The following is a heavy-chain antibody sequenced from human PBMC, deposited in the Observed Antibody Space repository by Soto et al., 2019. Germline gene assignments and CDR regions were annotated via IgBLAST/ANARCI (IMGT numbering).Heavy chain of an antibody. V-gene: IGHV4-59*01. CDR2: LHYTGPS. Sequence: QVQLHESGPRLVKPSETLSLTCTVSGGSLSGYYWSWIRQPPGKSLDWIGNLHYTGPSNHNPSLRSRVTMSLDTSTNQFSLKLSSVTAADTAFYYCTRGGCWLTEYWGQGTLVTVSS. CDR1: GGSLSGYY. D-gene: IGHD3-16*01. CDR3: TRGGCWLTEY. J-gene: IGHJ4*02.